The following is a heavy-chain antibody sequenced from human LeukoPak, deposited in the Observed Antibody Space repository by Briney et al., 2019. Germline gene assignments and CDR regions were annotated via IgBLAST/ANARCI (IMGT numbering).Heavy chain of an antibody. CDR2: ISGSGGST. V-gene: IGHV3-23*01. D-gene: IGHD5-18*01. CDR3: AKGGDTAMIRFTYYDY. CDR1: GFTFSSYA. J-gene: IGHJ4*02. Sequence: GGSLRLSCAASGFTFSSYAMSWVRKAPGKGLEWVSAISGSGGSTYYADSVKGRFTISRDNSKNTLYLQMSSLRAEDTAVYYCAKGGDTAMIRFTYYDYWGQGTLVTVSS.